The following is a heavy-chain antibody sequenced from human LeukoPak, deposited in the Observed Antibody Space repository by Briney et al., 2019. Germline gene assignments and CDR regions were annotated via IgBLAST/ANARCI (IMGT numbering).Heavy chain of an antibody. J-gene: IGHJ4*02. V-gene: IGHV3-7*01. CDR1: GFTFSTYW. CDR3: ARGDTAMDKTPDY. Sequence: GGSLRLSCAASGFTFSTYWMSWVRQAPGKGPEWVANIKEDGSKESHVDSVKGRFTISRDNAKNSLYLQMNSLRAEDTAVYYCARGDTAMDKTPDYWGQGTLVTVSS. D-gene: IGHD5-18*01. CDR2: IKEDGSKE.